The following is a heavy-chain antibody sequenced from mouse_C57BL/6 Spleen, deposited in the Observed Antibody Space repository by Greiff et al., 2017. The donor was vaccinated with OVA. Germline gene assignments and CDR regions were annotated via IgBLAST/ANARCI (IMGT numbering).Heavy chain of an antibody. CDR3: TRDGGLAPYAMDY. D-gene: IGHD2-4*01. V-gene: IGHV1-15*01. CDR2: IDPETGGT. J-gene: IGHJ4*01. CDR1: GYTFTDYE. Sequence: VQLQQSGAELVRPGASVTLSCKASGYTFTDYEMHWVKQTPVHGLEWIGAIDPETGGTAYNQKFKGKAILTADKSSSTAYMELRSLTSEDSAVYYCTRDGGLAPYAMDYWGQGTSVTVSS.